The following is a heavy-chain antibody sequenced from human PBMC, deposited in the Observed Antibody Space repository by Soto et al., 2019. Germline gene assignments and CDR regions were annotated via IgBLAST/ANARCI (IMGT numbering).Heavy chain of an antibody. CDR1: GFTFSSYS. V-gene: IGHV3-21*01. CDR3: ARTRTSLVPAAIAPMDV. Sequence: PGGSLRLSCAASGFTFSSYSMNWVRQAPGKGLEWVSSISSSSSYIYYADSVKGRFTISRDNAKNSLYLQMNSLRAEDTAVYYCARTRTSLVPAAIAPMDVWGQGTTVTVSS. CDR2: ISSSSSYI. D-gene: IGHD2-2*01. J-gene: IGHJ6*02.